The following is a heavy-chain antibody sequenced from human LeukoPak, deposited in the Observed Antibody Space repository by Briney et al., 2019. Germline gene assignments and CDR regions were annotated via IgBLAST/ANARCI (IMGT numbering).Heavy chain of an antibody. D-gene: IGHD6-13*01. CDR2: ISGSGGST. V-gene: IGHV3-23*01. CDR3: TKSTIAAAGRLFDY. Sequence: GGTLRLSCAASGFTFSSYGMSWVRQAPGKVLEWVSAISGSGGSTYYADSVKGRFTISRDNSKNTLYLQMNSLRAEDTAVYYCTKSTIAAAGRLFDYWGQGTLVTVSS. CDR1: GFTFSSYG. J-gene: IGHJ4*02.